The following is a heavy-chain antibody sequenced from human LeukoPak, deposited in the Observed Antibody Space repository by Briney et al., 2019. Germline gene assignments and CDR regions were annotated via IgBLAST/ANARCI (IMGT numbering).Heavy chain of an antibody. J-gene: IGHJ4*02. CDR1: GFTFTDHY. D-gene: IGHD2/OR15-2a*01. V-gene: IGHV1-2*02. CDR3: VREGEGPLSKDFDY. Sequence: ASMKVSCKSSGFTFTDHYIHWVRQGPGQGLEWMGYIGPHSTSTSSPQEFQGRVTMTRDASMSTAYMELTRLTSDDTAVYYCVREGEGPLSKDFDYWGQGTLVTVSS. CDR2: IGPHSTST.